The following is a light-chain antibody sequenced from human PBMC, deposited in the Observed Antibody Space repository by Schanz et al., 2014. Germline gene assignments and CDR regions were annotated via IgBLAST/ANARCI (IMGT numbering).Light chain of an antibody. CDR3: QQRNNWPPYT. CDR2: GAS. CDR1: HSVANDY. J-gene: IGKJ2*01. V-gene: IGKV3D-20*02. Sequence: EIVLTQSPGTLSLSPGERATLSCRASHSVANDYLAWYQQKPGQAPRLLIYGASARPTAIPGRFSGSGSGTDFTLTISSLEPEDFAVYYCQQRNNWPPYTFGQGTKLEI.